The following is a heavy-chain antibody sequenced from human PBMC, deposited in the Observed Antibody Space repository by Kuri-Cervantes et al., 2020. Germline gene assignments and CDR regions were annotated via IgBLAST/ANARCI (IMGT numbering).Heavy chain of an antibody. CDR1: GFSFSSYS. J-gene: IGHJ3*02. D-gene: IGHD3-22*01. CDR2: ISSDSTTM. Sequence: GESLKISCAASGFSFSSYSINWVRQGPGKGLEWVSSISSDSTTMEYADSVKSRLTVSRDDGRTSVYLQMNNLRGEDTAVYYCARFYYYDSSGYPSGAFDIWGQGTMVTVS. CDR3: ARFYYYDSSGYPSGAFDI. V-gene: IGHV3-48*01.